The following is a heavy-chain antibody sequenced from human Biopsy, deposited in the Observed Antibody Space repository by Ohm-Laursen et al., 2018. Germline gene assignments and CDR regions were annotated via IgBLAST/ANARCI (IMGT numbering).Heavy chain of an antibody. CDR2: ISHTGYT. CDR3: ARGSNEYGGLYFPH. Sequence: SETLSLTCTVSGGSFTGHYWTWIRQPPGKGLEWIGHISHTGYTSYKSSLKSRVTILLDTSRKHFSLRLTSLAAADTAVYHCARGSNEYGGLYFPHWGQGTLVTVSS. J-gene: IGHJ1*01. V-gene: IGHV4-59*11. D-gene: IGHD4-23*01. CDR1: GGSFTGHY.